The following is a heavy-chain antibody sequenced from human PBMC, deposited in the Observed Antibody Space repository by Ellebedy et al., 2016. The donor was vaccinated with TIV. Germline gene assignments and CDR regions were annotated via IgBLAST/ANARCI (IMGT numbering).Heavy chain of an antibody. CDR1: GFTFSNYH. CDR2: IWSDGSLK. Sequence: GESLKISCAASGFTFSNYHMHWVRQAPGKGLEWVALIWSDGSLKYYADSVKGRFTLSRDDSKNTLFLQMNSLRADDTAVYYSAREVLGGQGDMDVWGQGTTVTVSS. D-gene: IGHD2/OR15-2a*01. V-gene: IGHV3-33*01. J-gene: IGHJ6*02. CDR3: AREVLGGQGDMDV.